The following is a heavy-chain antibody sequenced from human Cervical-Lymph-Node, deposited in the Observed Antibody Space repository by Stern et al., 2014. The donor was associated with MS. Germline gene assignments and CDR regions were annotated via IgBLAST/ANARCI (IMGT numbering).Heavy chain of an antibody. J-gene: IGHJ6*02. D-gene: IGHD3-10*01. CDR3: ARIFGADGMDV. V-gene: IGHV2-70*01. Sequence: ESGPALVKPTQTLTLTCTFSGFSLSTSGMCVSWIRQPPGKALEWLSLIDWDDDKYYSTALKARLTISKDTSKNQVVLTMTTMDPVDTATYYCARIFGADGMDVWGQGTTVTVSS. CDR1: GFSLSTSGMC. CDR2: IDWDDDK.